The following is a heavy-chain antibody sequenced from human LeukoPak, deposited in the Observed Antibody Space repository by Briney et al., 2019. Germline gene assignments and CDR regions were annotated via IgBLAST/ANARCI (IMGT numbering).Heavy chain of an antibody. CDR1: GFTFSSYS. J-gene: IGHJ4*02. V-gene: IGHV3-23*01. CDR3: AKTSETLVGAGPDY. CDR2: ITGSGGSR. D-gene: IGHD1-26*01. Sequence: GGSLRLSCAASGFTFSSYSMNWVRQAPGKGLEWVSSITGSGGSRYYADSVKGRFTISRDNFKNTLYLQLNSLRAEDTAMYYCAKTSETLVGAGPDYWGQGTLVTVSS.